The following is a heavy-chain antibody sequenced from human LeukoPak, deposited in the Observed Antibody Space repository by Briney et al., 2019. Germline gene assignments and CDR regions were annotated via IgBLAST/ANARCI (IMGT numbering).Heavy chain of an antibody. D-gene: IGHD1-26*01. CDR3: ARHEWIVGPPENAFDI. CDR2: IYPGDSDT. V-gene: IGHV5-51*01. Sequence: GESLKISCKGSGYSFTSYWIGWVRQMPGKGLEWMGIIYPGDSDTRYSPSFQGQVTISADKSISTAYLQWSSLKASDTAMYYCARHEWIVGPPENAFDIWGQGTMVTVSS. CDR1: GYSFTSYW. J-gene: IGHJ3*02.